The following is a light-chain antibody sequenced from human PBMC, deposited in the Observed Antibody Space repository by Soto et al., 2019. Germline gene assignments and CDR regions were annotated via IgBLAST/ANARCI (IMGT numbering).Light chain of an antibody. V-gene: IGKV1-39*01. CDR3: QQTYSTPIT. J-gene: IGKJ5*01. CDR2: GAS. CDR1: QRISNF. Sequence: QMTQSPSSLSVSVGDRVTFSCRASQRISNFLNWYQQKPGKAPKLLIYGASSLQAGVPSRFAGSGSGTDFTLTINGLQPEDFATYFCQQTYSTPITFGQGTRLE.